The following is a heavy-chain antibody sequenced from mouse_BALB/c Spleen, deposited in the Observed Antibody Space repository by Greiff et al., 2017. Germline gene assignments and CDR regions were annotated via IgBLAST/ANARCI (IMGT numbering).Heavy chain of an antibody. CDR1: GFTFSSYA. V-gene: IGHV5-6-5*01. CDR3: ARASTMTYYFDY. D-gene: IGHD2-4*01. J-gene: IGHJ2*01. CDR2: ISSGGST. Sequence: EVKLQESGGGLVKPGGSLKLSCAASGFTFSSYAMSWVRQTPEKRLEWVASISSGGSTYYPDSVKGRFTISRDNARNILYLQMSSLRSEDTAMYYCARASTMTYYFDYWGQGTTLTVSS.